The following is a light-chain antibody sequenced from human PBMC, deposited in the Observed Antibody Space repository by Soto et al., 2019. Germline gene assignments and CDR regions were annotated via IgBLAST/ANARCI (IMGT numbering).Light chain of an antibody. V-gene: IGLV1-40*01. CDR2: GNS. J-gene: IGLJ2*01. CDR3: QSYDSSLSVV. Sequence: QSVLTQPPSVSGAPGQRVTISCTGSSSNIGAGYEVHWYQQLPGTAPKLLIYGNSNRPSGVPDRFSGSKSGTSASLAITGLQAEDEADYYCQSYDSSLSVVFGGGTKVTVL. CDR1: SSNIGAGYE.